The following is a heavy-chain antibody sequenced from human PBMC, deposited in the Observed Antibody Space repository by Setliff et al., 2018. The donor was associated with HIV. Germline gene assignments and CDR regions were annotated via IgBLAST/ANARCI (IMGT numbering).Heavy chain of an antibody. J-gene: IGHJ4*02. Sequence: GGSLRLSCAASELTFSNFAMSWVRQAPGKGLQWVSWISGGGDTTSYSYSVQGRFTISRDNSKNTVYLQMNSLRADDSAIYYCAKFVGAGEDFFDHWGQGALVTVS. CDR3: AKFVGAGEDFFDH. D-gene: IGHD6-13*01. CDR2: ISGGGDTT. V-gene: IGHV3-23*01. CDR1: ELTFSNFA.